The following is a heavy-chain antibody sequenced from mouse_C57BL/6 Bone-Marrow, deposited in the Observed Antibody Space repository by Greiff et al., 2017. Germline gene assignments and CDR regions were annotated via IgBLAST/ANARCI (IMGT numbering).Heavy chain of an antibody. CDR3: ARSGIYYGYVAMEY. D-gene: IGHD2-2*01. CDR2: IYPGDGDT. Sequence: QVQLQQSGPELVKPGASVKISCKASGYAFSSSWMNWVKQRPGKGLEWIGRIYPGDGDTNYNGKFKGKATLTADKSSSTAYMQLSSLTSEDSAVYFWARSGIYYGYVAMEYGGQGTSVTVSS. J-gene: IGHJ4*01. CDR1: GYAFSSSW. V-gene: IGHV1-82*01.